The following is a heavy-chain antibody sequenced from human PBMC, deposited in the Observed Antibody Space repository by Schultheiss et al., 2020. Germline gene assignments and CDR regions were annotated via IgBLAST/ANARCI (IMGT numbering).Heavy chain of an antibody. Sequence: SQPLSLTCTVSGGSISSYYWSWIRQPPGKGLEWIGYIYYSGSTNYNPSLKSRVTISVDTSKNQFSLKLSSVTAADTAVYYCARDSSYYDSSGYYSYGMDVWGQGTTVTVSS. CDR1: GGSISSYY. V-gene: IGHV4-59*01. J-gene: IGHJ6*02. CDR3: ARDSSYYDSSGYYSYGMDV. CDR2: IYYSGST. D-gene: IGHD3-22*01.